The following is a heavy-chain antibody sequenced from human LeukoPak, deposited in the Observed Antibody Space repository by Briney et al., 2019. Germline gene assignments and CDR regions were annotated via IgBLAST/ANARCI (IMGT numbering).Heavy chain of an antibody. CDR2: IIPILGIA. J-gene: IGHJ4*02. CDR1: GGTFSSYA. Sequence: SVKVSCKASGGTFSSYAISWVRQAPGQGLEWMGRIIPILGIANYAQKFQGRVTITADKSTSTAYMELSSLRSEDTAVYYCALYCSGGSCYSGPYYFDYWGQGTLVTISS. CDR3: ALYCSGGSCYSGPYYFDY. V-gene: IGHV1-69*04. D-gene: IGHD2-15*01.